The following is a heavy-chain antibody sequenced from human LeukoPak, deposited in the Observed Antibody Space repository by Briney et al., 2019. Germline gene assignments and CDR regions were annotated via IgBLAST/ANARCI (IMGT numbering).Heavy chain of an antibody. Sequence: ASVKVSCKASGYTLTSYDINWVRQATGQGLEWMGWMNPNSGNTGYAQKFQGRVTMTRNTSISTAYMELSSLRSEDTAVYYCARAPRWIPTLRGYYMDVWGKGTTVTVPS. CDR3: ARAPRWIPTLRGYYMDV. J-gene: IGHJ6*03. CDR2: MNPNSGNT. CDR1: GYTLTSYD. V-gene: IGHV1-8*01. D-gene: IGHD5-12*01.